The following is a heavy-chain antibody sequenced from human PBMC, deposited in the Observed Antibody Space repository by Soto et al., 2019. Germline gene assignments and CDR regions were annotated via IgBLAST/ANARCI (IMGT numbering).Heavy chain of an antibody. CDR1: SGSISTDYW. D-gene: IGHD2-8*01. Sequence: QVQLQESGPGLVKPSGTLSLTCAVSSGSISTDYWWSWVRQPPGKGLEWIGEVHRSGTTNYIQSLKSRVTMSVEKSGNQVSLELTSVAAADTAVYYCARGVSFRWVSWGQGTLVTVSS. V-gene: IGHV4-4*02. CDR3: ARGVSFRWVS. CDR2: VHRSGTT. J-gene: IGHJ5*02.